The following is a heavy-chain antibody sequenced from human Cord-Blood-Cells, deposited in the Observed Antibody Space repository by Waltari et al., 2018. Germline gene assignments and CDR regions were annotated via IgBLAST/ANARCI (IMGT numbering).Heavy chain of an antibody. V-gene: IGHV4-59*01. CDR2: IYYSGST. Sequence: QVQLQESGPGLVKPSETLSLTCTVSGGSISSYYLSWIRQPPGKGLEWIGYIYYSGSTNYNPSLKSRVTISVDTSKNQFSLKLSSVTAADTAVYYCARAPGYSNDAFDIWGQGTMVTVSS. CDR3: ARAPGYSNDAFDI. D-gene: IGHD4-4*01. J-gene: IGHJ3*02. CDR1: GGSISSYY.